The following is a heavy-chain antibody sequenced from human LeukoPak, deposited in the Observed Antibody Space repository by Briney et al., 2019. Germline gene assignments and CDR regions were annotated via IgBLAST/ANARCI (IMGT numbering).Heavy chain of an antibody. D-gene: IGHD6-13*01. CDR3: ARLDSSSWYRYGMDV. Sequence: SETLSLTCTVSGGSISSSSYYWGWIRQPPGKGLEWIGSIYYSGSTYYNPSLKSRVTISVDTSMNQFSLKLSSVTAADTAVYYCARLDSSSWYRYGMDVWGQGTTVTVSS. V-gene: IGHV4-39*01. CDR1: GGSISSSSYY. CDR2: IYYSGST. J-gene: IGHJ6*02.